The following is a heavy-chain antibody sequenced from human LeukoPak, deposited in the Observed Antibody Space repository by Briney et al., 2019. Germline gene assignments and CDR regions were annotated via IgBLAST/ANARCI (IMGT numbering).Heavy chain of an antibody. V-gene: IGHV1-69*05. Sequence: SVNVSCKTSGGTFSSYAISWVRQAPGQGLEWMGRIIPIFGSTNYAQKFQGRVTITTDESTSTAYMELSSLRSEDTAVYYCARDPIAGGSGNFLDYWGQGTLVTVSS. D-gene: IGHD3-10*01. CDR3: ARDPIAGGSGNFLDY. CDR1: GGTFSSYA. CDR2: IIPIFGST. J-gene: IGHJ4*02.